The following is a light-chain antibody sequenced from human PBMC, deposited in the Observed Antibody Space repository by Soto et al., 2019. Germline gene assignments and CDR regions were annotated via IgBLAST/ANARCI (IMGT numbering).Light chain of an antibody. CDR3: SSYAGSSVV. V-gene: IGLV2-8*01. CDR2: EVT. Sequence: QSALTQPPSASGSPGQSVTISCTGTRSDVGAYEYVSWYQHHPGRAPKLILYEVTKRPSGVPGRFSGSKSGNTASLTVSGLQAEDEADYYCSSYAGSSVVFGTGTKVTVL. J-gene: IGLJ1*01. CDR1: RSDVGAYEY.